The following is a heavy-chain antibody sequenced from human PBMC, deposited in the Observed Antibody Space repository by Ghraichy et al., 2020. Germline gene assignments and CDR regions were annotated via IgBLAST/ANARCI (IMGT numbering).Heavy chain of an antibody. CDR2: IYDSGST. CDR1: GGSISSGAYS. J-gene: IGHJ3*02. V-gene: IGHV4-30-2*01. D-gene: IGHD1-26*01. CDR3: ARKKGYSGSRDAFDI. Sequence: SLNISCTVSGGSISSGAYSWSWIRQPPGKALEWIGYIYDSGSTFYNPSLRSRVTISVDRSKKQFSLKLMSVTAADTAVYYCARKKGYSGSRDAFDIWGQGTMVTVSS.